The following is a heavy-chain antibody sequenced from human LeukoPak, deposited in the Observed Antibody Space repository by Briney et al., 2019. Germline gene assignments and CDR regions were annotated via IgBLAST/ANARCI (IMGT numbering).Heavy chain of an antibody. J-gene: IGHJ5*02. CDR3: ARGYGYGGWFDP. CDR1: GGSISSSSYY. V-gene: IGHV4-39*07. D-gene: IGHD5-18*01. Sequence: SETLSLTCTVSGGSISSSSYYWGWIRQPPGKGLEWIGSIYYSGSTYYNPSLKSRVTISVDTSKNQFSLKLSFVTAADTAVYYCARGYGYGGWFDPWGQGTLVTVSS. CDR2: IYYSGST.